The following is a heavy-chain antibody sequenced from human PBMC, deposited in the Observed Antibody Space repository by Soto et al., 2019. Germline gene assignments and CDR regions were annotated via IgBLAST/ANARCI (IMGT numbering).Heavy chain of an antibody. D-gene: IGHD3-3*01. CDR3: ARGRLEWLLLGYGVDV. J-gene: IGHJ6*02. CDR2: INHSGIT. CDR1: GGSFSDYY. Sequence: KASETLSLTCAVYGGSFSDYYGTWIRQSPGKGLEWIGEINHSGITYYNPSLKSRVTISVDTSKNQFSLKLRSVTAADTAVYYCARGRLEWLLLGYGVDVWGQGTTVTVSS. V-gene: IGHV4-34*01.